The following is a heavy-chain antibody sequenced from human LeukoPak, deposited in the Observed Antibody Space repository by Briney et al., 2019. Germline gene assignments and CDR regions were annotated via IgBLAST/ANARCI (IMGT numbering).Heavy chain of an antibody. CDR2: INQSGRT. Sequence: PSETLSLTCAVYGGSFNVYYWIWIRQPPGKGLEWIWEINQSGRTNYNSSLKSRVTISIDTSKNEFSLKLSSVTAADTAVYYCARDGGSNNYWFDPWGQGTLVTVSS. J-gene: IGHJ5*02. V-gene: IGHV4-34*01. CDR3: ARDGGSNNYWFDP. CDR1: GGSFNVYY. D-gene: IGHD1-20*01.